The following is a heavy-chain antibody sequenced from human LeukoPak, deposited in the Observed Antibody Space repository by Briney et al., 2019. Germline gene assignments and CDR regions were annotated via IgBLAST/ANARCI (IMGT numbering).Heavy chain of an antibody. CDR2: INWNGGVT. CDR3: ARDRYYGDQYNWLDS. J-gene: IGHJ5*01. CDR1: GFTLKDYG. V-gene: IGHV3-20*04. Sequence: GGSLRLSCAASGFTLKDYGMSWVRQVPGKRLEWVSGINWNGGVTDYADPVKGRFTISRDNAQNSLYLQMNSLRVEDTALYYCARDRYYGDQYNWLDSWGQGTLVSVSS. D-gene: IGHD4-17*01.